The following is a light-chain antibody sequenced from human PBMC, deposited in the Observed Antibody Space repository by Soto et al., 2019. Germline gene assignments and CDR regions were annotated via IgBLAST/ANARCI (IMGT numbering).Light chain of an antibody. CDR2: EAS. CDR1: QSIRNW. Sequence: DIQMTQSPSTLSASVGDRVTITCRASQSIRNWLAWYQQKPGKAPKVLIYEASRLQSGVSSRFSGSGSVTEFTLTINSLQPDDSATYYCQQYHNFPTFGPGTRVEIK. J-gene: IGKJ3*01. V-gene: IGKV1-5*03. CDR3: QQYHNFPT.